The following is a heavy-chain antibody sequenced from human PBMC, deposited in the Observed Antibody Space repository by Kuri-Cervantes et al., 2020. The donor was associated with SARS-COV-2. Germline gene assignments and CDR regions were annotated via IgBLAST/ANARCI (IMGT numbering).Heavy chain of an antibody. D-gene: IGHD3-10*01. CDR1: GYSISSGYY. CDR3: ARSYYGSGSPRYYGMDV. V-gene: IGHV4-38-2*02. Sequence: ESLKISCTVSGYSISSGYYWGWIRQPPGKGLEWIGSIYHSGSTYYNPSLNSRVTISVDTSKNQFSLKLSSVTAADTAVYYCARSYYGSGSPRYYGMDVWGQGTTVTVSS. CDR2: IYHSGST. J-gene: IGHJ6*02.